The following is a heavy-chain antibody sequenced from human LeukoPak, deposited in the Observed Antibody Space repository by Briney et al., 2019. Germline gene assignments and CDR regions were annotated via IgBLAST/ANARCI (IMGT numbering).Heavy chain of an antibody. Sequence: ASVTVSCTASGYTFTSYDINWVRQAPGQGLEWMGWMNPNSGNTGFAQKFQGGVTMTRNTSISTAYMELSSLRSEDAAVYYCARVPTYPMIAATGTGGGDYWGQGTLVTVSS. D-gene: IGHD6-13*01. J-gene: IGHJ4*02. V-gene: IGHV1-8*01. CDR2: MNPNSGNT. CDR1: GYTFTSYD. CDR3: ARVPTYPMIAATGTGGGDY.